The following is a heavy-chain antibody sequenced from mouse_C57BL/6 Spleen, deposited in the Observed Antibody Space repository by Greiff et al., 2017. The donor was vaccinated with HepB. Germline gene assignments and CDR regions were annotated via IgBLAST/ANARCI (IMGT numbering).Heavy chain of an antibody. V-gene: IGHV1-64*01. CDR1: GYTFTSYW. D-gene: IGHD1-1*01. CDR3: AGNYYGSSTGYFDV. J-gene: IGHJ1*03. CDR2: IHPNSGST. Sequence: VQLQQSGAELVKPGASVKLSCKASGYTFTSYWMHWVKQRPGQGLEWIGMIHPNSGSTNYNEKFKSKATLTVDKSSSTAYMQLSSLTSEDSAVYYCAGNYYGSSTGYFDVWGTGTTVTVSS.